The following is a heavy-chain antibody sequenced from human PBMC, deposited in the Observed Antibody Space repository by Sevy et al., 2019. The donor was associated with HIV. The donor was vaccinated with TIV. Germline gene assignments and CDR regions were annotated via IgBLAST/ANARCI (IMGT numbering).Heavy chain of an antibody. CDR1: GYTFTSYG. CDR3: ARVSQPVVTPPFDY. V-gene: IGHV1-18*04. CDR2: ISAYNGNT. D-gene: IGHD2-21*02. J-gene: IGHJ4*02. Sequence: ASVQVSCKASGYTFTSYGISWVRQAPGQGLEWMGWISAYNGNTNYAQKLQGRVTMTTDTSTSTAYMELRSLRSDDTAVYYCARVSQPVVTPPFDYWGQGTLVTVSS.